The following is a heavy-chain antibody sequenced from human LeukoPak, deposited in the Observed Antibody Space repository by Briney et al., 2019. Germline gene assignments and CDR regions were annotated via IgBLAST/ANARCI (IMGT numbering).Heavy chain of an antibody. D-gene: IGHD3-22*01. CDR1: GFTFSSYA. J-gene: IGHJ5*02. Sequence: GGSLRLSCAASGFTFSSYAMSWVRQAPGKGLEWVSGISGSGGSTYHADSVKGRFTISRDNSKNTLYLQMSRLRAEDTAVYYCAKSATRRYYSDSSGGNWFDPWGQGTLVTVSS. CDR3: AKSATRRYYSDSSGGNWFDP. V-gene: IGHV3-23*01. CDR2: ISGSGGST.